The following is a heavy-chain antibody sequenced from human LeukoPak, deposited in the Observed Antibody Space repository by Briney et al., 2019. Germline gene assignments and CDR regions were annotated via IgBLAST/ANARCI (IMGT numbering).Heavy chain of an antibody. CDR1: GFTFRSYA. CDR3: AKDRNSGTFDY. Sequence: RGSLRLSCTTSGFTFRSYAMHWVRQTPGKGLEWVSGLTGSADTTYYADSVKGRFTISRDNSKNTLYLQMISLRASDTAVYYCAKDRNSGTFDYWGQGTLVTVSS. J-gene: IGHJ4*02. V-gene: IGHV3-23*01. D-gene: IGHD1-26*01. CDR2: LTGSADTT.